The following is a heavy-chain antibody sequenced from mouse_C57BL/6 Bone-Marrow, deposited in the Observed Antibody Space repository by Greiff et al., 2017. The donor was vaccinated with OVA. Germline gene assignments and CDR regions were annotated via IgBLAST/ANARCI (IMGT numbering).Heavy chain of an antibody. Sequence: EVHLVESGGGLVQPGGSLKLSCAASGFTFSDYYMYWVRQTPEKRLEWVAYISNGGGSTYYPDTVKGRFTISRDNAKNTLYLQMSRLKSEDTAMYYCARRRYDYDAMDYWGQGTSVTVSS. D-gene: IGHD2-10*02. CDR3: ARRRYDYDAMDY. CDR2: ISNGGGST. V-gene: IGHV5-12*01. CDR1: GFTFSDYY. J-gene: IGHJ4*01.